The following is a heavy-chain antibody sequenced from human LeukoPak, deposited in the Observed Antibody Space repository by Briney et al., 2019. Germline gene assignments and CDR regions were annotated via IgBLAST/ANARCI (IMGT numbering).Heavy chain of an antibody. CDR2: SNEDGSTT. CDR1: GFTFSSNW. CDR3: VRDLGGRSGH. D-gene: IGHD1-26*01. V-gene: IGHV3-74*01. Sequence: GGSLRLSCAASGFTFSSNWMHWVRQAPGKGLVWVSRSNEDGSTTNYADSVKGRFTISRDNAKNTLYLQMNSLTAEDTAVYYCVRDLGGRSGHWGQGTLVAVSS. J-gene: IGHJ4*02.